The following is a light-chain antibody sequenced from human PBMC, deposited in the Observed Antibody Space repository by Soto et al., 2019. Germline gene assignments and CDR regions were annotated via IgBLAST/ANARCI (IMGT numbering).Light chain of an antibody. CDR3: SSYSSSTTLV. J-gene: IGLJ1*01. CDR1: SSDVGGYNH. CDR2: EVN. V-gene: IGLV2-14*01. Sequence: QSALTQPASVSGSPGQSITISCTGTSSDVGGYNHVSWYQQHPGKAPKLIIYEVNNRPSGVSNRFSGSKSGNTASLTISGLQPVDEADYFCSSYSSSTTLVFGAGTKLTVL.